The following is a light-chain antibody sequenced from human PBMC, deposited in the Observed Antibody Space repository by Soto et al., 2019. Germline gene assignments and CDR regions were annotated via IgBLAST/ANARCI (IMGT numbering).Light chain of an antibody. CDR2: GAS. V-gene: IGKV3-15*01. J-gene: IGKJ1*01. CDR3: QQYDKWPRT. Sequence: TQSPVTLALSPGERATLSCRARQSVDSYLAWYQQKPGQAPRLLIHGASTRATGIPARFSGSGSGTEFTLTISNLQSEDFAVYHCQQYDKWPRTFGQGTKVDIK. CDR1: QSVDSY.